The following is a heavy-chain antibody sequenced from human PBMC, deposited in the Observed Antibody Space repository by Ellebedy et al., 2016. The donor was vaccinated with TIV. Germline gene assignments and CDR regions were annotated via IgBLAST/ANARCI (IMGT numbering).Heavy chain of an antibody. V-gene: IGHV3-21*01. Sequence: GESLKISXAASGFTFSSYSMNWVRQAPGKGLEWVSSISSSSSYIYYADSVKGRFTISRDNAKNSLYLQMNSLRAEDTAVYYCARVSGGRFLEWFNWFDPWGQGTLVTVSS. CDR3: ARVSGGRFLEWFNWFDP. CDR2: ISSSSSYI. J-gene: IGHJ5*02. CDR1: GFTFSSYS. D-gene: IGHD3-3*01.